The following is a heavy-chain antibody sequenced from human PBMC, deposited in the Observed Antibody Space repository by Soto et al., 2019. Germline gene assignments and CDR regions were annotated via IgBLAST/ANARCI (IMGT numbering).Heavy chain of an antibody. CDR3: TRGLLTDYFDY. CDR1: GFTFDTSA. J-gene: IGHJ4*02. V-gene: IGHV3-30-3*01. Sequence: GGSLRLSCAASGFTFDTSAMHWVRQAPGKGLEWVAVISYDGSSQFYAGSVKGRFTVSRDNSKNTLYLQVNNLRNDDTAVYYCTRGLLTDYFDYWGQGALVTVSS. CDR2: ISYDGSSQ.